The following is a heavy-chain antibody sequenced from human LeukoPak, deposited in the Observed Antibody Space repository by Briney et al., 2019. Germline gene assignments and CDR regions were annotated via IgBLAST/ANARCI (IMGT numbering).Heavy chain of an antibody. CDR1: GYSIRSGYY. D-gene: IGHD2-15*01. CDR2: IYHSGST. J-gene: IGHJ4*02. V-gene: IGHV4-38-2*02. CDR3: ARDPKDLLVVVGLTSFDY. Sequence: SETLSLTCTVSGYSIRSGYYWGWIRPPPGKGLEWIGSIYHSGSTYYNLSLKSRVTISVDTSKNQFSLKLNSVTAADTAVYYCARDPKDLLVVVGLTSFDYWGQGTLVTVSS.